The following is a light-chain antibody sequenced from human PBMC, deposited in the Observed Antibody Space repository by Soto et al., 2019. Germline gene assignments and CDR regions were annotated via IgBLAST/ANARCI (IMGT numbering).Light chain of an antibody. J-gene: IGKJ4*01. CDR1: QSIGTY. CDR2: AAS. Sequence: DIPMTQSPSSLSASLGDRVTITCRASQSIGTYLHWYQQKPGKAPRLLIYAASSLQSGVPSRFSGSGSGADFTLTISSLQPEDFATYYCQQTHSIPRTFGGGTKVQIK. V-gene: IGKV1-39*01. CDR3: QQTHSIPRT.